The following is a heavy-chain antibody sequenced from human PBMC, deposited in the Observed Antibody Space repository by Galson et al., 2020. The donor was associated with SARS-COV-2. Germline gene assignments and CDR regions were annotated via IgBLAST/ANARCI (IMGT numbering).Heavy chain of an antibody. J-gene: IGHJ4*02. Sequence: SETLSLTCTVSGGSISSRAYYWSWVRPPPGKGLEWLGYIYYSGSTYYSTSIKSRLTISIDTSKNQFSLNVRSVPAADTAFYYCARVIGAREIFDLWGQGTLVTVSS. V-gene: IGHV4-30-4*01. CDR1: GGSISSRAYY. CDR3: ARVIGAREIFDL. CDR2: IYYSGST. D-gene: IGHD6-6*01.